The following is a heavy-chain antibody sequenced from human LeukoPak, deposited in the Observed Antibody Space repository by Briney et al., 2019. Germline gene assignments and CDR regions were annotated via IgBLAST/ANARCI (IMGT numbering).Heavy chain of an antibody. CDR1: GGSFSSGSYY. CDR3: ARGYCSSTSCYGMDV. D-gene: IGHD2-2*01. J-gene: IGHJ6*02. Sequence: SETLSLTCTVSGGSFSSGSYYWSWIRQPPGKGLEWIGEINHSGSTNYNPSLKSRVTISVDTSKNQFSLKLSSVTAADTAVYYCARGYCSSTSCYGMDVWGQGTTVTVSS. V-gene: IGHV4-39*07. CDR2: INHSGST.